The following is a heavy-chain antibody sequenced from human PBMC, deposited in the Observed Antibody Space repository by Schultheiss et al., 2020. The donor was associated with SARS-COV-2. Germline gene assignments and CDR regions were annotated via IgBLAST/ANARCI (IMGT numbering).Heavy chain of an antibody. CDR2: ISYDGSNK. D-gene: IGHD3-3*01. J-gene: IGHJ6*02. CDR3: AKDRIRFLEWFPRYYYYGMDV. V-gene: IGHV3-30-3*01. Sequence: GGSLRLSCAASGFTFSSYAMHWVRQAPGKGLEWVAVISYDGSNKYYADSVKGRFTISRDNSKNTLYLQMNSLRAEDTAVYYCAKDRIRFLEWFPRYYYYGMDVWGQGTTVTVSS. CDR1: GFTFSSYA.